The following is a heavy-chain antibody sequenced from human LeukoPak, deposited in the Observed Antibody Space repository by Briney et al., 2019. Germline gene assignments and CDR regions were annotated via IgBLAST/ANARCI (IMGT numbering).Heavy chain of an antibody. CDR1: GFTFDDHA. D-gene: IGHD5-12*01. Sequence: GGSLRLSCAASGFTFDDHAMHWVRQAPGKGLEWVSGISWNSGSIGYADPVKGRFTISRDNAKNSLYLQMNSLRAEDTALYYCAKDMGIVVTIVDYWGQGTLVTVSS. V-gene: IGHV3-9*01. CDR3: AKDMGIVVTIVDY. CDR2: ISWNSGSI. J-gene: IGHJ4*02.